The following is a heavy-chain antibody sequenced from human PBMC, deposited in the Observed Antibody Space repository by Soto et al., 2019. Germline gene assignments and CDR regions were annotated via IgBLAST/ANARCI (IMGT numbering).Heavy chain of an antibody. Sequence: QLQLQESGPGLVKPSETLSLTCTVSGGSISSSRYYWGWIRQPPGKGLEWIGRIYYSGSTYYNPSLKSQAAISVETSKKQSSLTLSAGTAADTAVYYCTSSKWFDPWGQGALVTVSS. CDR3: TSSKWFDP. CDR1: GGSISSSRYY. V-gene: IGHV4-39*01. CDR2: IYYSGST. J-gene: IGHJ5*02.